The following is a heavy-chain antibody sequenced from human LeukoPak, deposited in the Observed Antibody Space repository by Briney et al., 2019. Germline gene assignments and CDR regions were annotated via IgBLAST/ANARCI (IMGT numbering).Heavy chain of an antibody. V-gene: IGHV3-30*03. D-gene: IGHD3-10*01. Sequence: GGSLRLSCAASGFIFSSYSMHWVGQAPGKGLEWVAVISYDGSNKHYADSVKGRFTISRDNSKNTLYLQMNSLRAEDTAVYYCALVVYYYGSGSYSPFDYWGQGTLVTVSS. CDR1: GFIFSSYS. CDR2: ISYDGSNK. CDR3: ALVVYYYGSGSYSPFDY. J-gene: IGHJ4*02.